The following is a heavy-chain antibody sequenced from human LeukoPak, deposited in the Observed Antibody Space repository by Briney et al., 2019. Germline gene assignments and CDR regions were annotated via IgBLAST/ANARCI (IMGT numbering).Heavy chain of an antibody. Sequence: SETLSLTCTVSGGSISSYYWSWIRQPAGKGLEWIGRIDTSGNTNYKPSLKSRVTMSVDTSKNQFSLKLSSVTTADTAVYYCARVSSSWYQDWYFDLWGRGTLVTVSS. D-gene: IGHD6-13*01. CDR3: ARVSSSWYQDWYFDL. CDR1: GGSISSYY. V-gene: IGHV4-4*07. CDR2: IDTSGNT. J-gene: IGHJ2*01.